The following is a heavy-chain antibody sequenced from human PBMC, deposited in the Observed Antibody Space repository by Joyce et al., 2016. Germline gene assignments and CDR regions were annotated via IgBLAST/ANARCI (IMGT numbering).Heavy chain of an antibody. CDR3: ARTGGSYYDDYYYGLDV. CDR1: GFTFSSYW. Sequence: EVQLVESGGGLVQPGGSLRLSCTASGFTFSSYWMDWVRQVSGKGMVWVSNIRSDESSTSYADSVKGRFTISRDNAKNTLYLHMNSLRTEDTAVYYCARTGGSYYDDYYYGLDVWGQGTTVIVSS. CDR2: IRSDESST. J-gene: IGHJ6*02. D-gene: IGHD1-26*01. V-gene: IGHV3-74*01.